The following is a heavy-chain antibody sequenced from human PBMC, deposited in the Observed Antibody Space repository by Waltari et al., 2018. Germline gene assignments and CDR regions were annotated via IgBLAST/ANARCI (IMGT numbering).Heavy chain of an antibody. D-gene: IGHD6-13*01. Sequence: QVQLQESGPGLVKPSETLSLTCTVSGGSISSYYWSWIRQPAGKGLEWIGRIYTSGSNHHHPPLQGRSTMVVDPFKNQFSLKLSSVTAADTAVYYCAGEGGSWSIYFYMDVLGKGTTVTNSS. CDR3: AGEGGSWSIYFYMDV. CDR1: GGSISSYY. V-gene: IGHV4-4*07. J-gene: IGHJ6*03. CDR2: IYTSGSN.